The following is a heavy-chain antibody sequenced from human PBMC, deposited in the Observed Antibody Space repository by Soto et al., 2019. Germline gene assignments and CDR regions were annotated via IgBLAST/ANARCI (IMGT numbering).Heavy chain of an antibody. D-gene: IGHD3-9*01. Sequence: QITLKESGPTLVRPTQTLTLTCAFSGFSLSTSGVGVGWIRQPPGKALEWLAVIYWDDSKHYSPSLRSRLTITIDTSKNQVVLTMTNLDPVDTGTYYCAHKGPEDWPLDYWGQGTLVTVSS. V-gene: IGHV2-5*02. J-gene: IGHJ4*02. CDR2: IYWDDSK. CDR3: AHKGPEDWPLDY. CDR1: GFSLSTSGVG.